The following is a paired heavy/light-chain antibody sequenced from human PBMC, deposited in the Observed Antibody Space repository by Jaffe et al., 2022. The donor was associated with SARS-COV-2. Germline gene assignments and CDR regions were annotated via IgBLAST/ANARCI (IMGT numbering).Light chain of an antibody. CDR3: AAWDDSLNGPV. CDR1: SSNIGSNT. CDR2: SNN. Sequence: QSVVTQPPSASGTPGQRVTISCSGSSSNIGSNTINWYQQLPGTAPKLLIYSNNQRPSGVTDRFSGSKSGTSASLAISGLQSEDEADYYCAAWDDSLNGPVFGGGTKLTVL. V-gene: IGLV1-44*01. J-gene: IGLJ2*01.
Heavy chain of an antibody. V-gene: IGHV1-2*06. CDR3: ARQYYDSRGYYFDY. Sequence: QVQLAQSGAEVKKPGASVRVSCKASGYTFTGYYIHWVRQAPGQGLEWMGRINPNNDGKNSAQMLQGRVTMTIDTSISTAYMELSRLRSDDTAVYYCARQYYDSRGYYFDYWGQGTLITVSS. D-gene: IGHD3-22*01. J-gene: IGHJ4*02. CDR2: INPNNDGK. CDR1: GYTFTGYY.